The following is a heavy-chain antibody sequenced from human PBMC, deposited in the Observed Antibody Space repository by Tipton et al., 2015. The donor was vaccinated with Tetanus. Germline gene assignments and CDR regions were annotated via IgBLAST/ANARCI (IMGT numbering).Heavy chain of an antibody. CDR3: AKDTSQWLVRGTFDC. J-gene: IGHJ4*02. Sequence: SLRLSCAASGFTFSSYAMSWVRQAPGKGLEWVSGISGSGGKTYYADSVKGRFTISRDNSKNTLYLQMNSLRAEDTAVYYCAKDTSQWLVRGTFDCWDQGTLVTVSS. CDR2: ISGSGGKT. V-gene: IGHV3-23*01. CDR1: GFTFSSYA. D-gene: IGHD6-19*01.